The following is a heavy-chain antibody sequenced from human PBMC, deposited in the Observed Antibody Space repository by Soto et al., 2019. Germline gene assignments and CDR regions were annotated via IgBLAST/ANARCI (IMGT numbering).Heavy chain of an antibody. CDR3: ARDRGNEVSYFDY. D-gene: IGHD1-1*01. CDR1: GFTFRSYA. Sequence: GGSLRLSCAASGFTFRSYAMHWVRQAPGKGLEWVAVISYDGSNKYYADSVKGRFTISRDNSKNTLYLQMNSLRAEDTAVFYCARDRGNEVSYFDYWGQGTLVTVSS. CDR2: ISYDGSNK. V-gene: IGHV3-30-3*01. J-gene: IGHJ4*02.